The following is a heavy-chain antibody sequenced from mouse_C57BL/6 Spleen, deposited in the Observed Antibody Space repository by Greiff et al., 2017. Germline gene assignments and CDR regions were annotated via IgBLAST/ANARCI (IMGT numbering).Heavy chain of an antibody. Sequence: QVQLQQSGPGLVQPSQSLSITCTVSGFSLTSYGVHWVRQSPGKGLEWLGVIWRGGSTDYNAAFMSRLSITKDNSKSQVFFKMNSLQADDTAIYYCAKKGTGSGDYYAKDYWGQGTSVTVSS. V-gene: IGHV2-5*01. CDR3: AKKGTGSGDYYAKDY. J-gene: IGHJ4*01. D-gene: IGHD1-1*01. CDR2: IWRGGST. CDR1: GFSLTSYG.